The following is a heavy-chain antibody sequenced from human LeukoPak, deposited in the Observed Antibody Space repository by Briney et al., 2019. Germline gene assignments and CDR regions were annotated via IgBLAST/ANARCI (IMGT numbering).Heavy chain of an antibody. CDR1: GFTFSSYG. V-gene: IGHV3-23*01. CDR2: VSTISSST. J-gene: IGHJ4*02. D-gene: IGHD5-12*01. Sequence: GTLRLSCAASGFTFSSYGMSWVRQAPGRGLEWVSAVSTISSSTYYADSVKGRFTISRDNSKNTLYLQMNSLRAEDTAVYYCARAVIVATALNYWGQGTLVTVSS. CDR3: ARAVIVATALNY.